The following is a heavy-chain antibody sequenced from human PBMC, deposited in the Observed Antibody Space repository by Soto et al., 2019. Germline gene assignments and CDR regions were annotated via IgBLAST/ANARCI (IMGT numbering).Heavy chain of an antibody. J-gene: IGHJ4*02. CDR2: ISYDGSIK. V-gene: IGHV3-30*18. D-gene: IGHD3-22*01. Sequence: QVQLVESGVGVVQPGRALRLSCAASGFTFSSYGMHWVRQAPGKGLEWVAVISYDGSIKYYADSVKGRFTISRDNSKNTLYLQMNSLRAEDTAVYYCAKDQVVLNSSVSGNWGQGTLVTVSS. CDR1: GFTFSSYG. CDR3: AKDQVVLNSSVSGN.